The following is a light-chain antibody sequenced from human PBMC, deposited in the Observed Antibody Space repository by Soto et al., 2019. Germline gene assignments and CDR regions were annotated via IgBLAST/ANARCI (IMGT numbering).Light chain of an antibody. CDR3: GSHAGTNNPFV. J-gene: IGLJ1*01. CDR1: SSDVGAYNF. V-gene: IGLV2-8*01. Sequence: QSVLTQPPSASGSPGQSVTISCTGTSSDVGAYNFVSWYQQHPGKAPKLMIYDVSKRPSWVPDRFSASKSGNTASLTVSGLQAEDEADYYCGSHAGTNNPFVFGTGTKVTVL. CDR2: DVS.